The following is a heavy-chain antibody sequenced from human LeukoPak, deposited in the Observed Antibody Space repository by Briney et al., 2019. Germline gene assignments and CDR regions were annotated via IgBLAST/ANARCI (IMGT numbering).Heavy chain of an antibody. D-gene: IGHD2-15*01. CDR3: TRQEVGYCSGGSCYAHFDY. CDR2: LSYSGSA. J-gene: IGHJ4*02. V-gene: IGHV4-39*01. Sequence: SETLSLTCTVSGFSISSSNKYWGWNRQPPGRELEGVVSLSYSGSAYYNSSLKSRVSISVDTSQNQFSLNLISVTAADTAVYDCTRQEVGYCSGGSCYAHFDYWGRGTLVTVSS. CDR1: GFSISSSNKY.